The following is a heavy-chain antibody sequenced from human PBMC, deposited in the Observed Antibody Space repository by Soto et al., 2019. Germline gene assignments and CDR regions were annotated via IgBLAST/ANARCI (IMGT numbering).Heavy chain of an antibody. J-gene: IGHJ4*02. Sequence: QVQLVESGGGVVQPGRSLRLSCAASGFTFSSYGMHWVRQAPGKGLEWVAVISYDGSNKYYADSVKGRFTISRDNSKNTLYLQMNSLRAEDTAVYYCAKDKELVGLDYWGQGTMVTVSS. D-gene: IGHD6-6*01. CDR2: ISYDGSNK. CDR3: AKDKELVGLDY. V-gene: IGHV3-30*18. CDR1: GFTFSSYG.